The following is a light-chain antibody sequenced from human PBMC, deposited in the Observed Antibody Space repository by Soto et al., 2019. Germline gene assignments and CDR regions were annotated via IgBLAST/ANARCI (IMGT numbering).Light chain of an antibody. Sequence: EIVLTQSPGTLSLSPGERATLSCRASQSLSSSSLAWYQQKPGQAPRLIIYDGSSRATAIPDRFSGSGSGTGFSLTITRLEPEDFAVYYCQQRSDWPPITFGQGTRLEIK. J-gene: IGKJ5*01. CDR3: QQRSDWPPIT. CDR1: QSLSSSS. V-gene: IGKV3D-20*02. CDR2: DGS.